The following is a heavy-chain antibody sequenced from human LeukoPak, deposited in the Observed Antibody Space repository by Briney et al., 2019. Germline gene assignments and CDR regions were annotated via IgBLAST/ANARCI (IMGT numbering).Heavy chain of an antibody. Sequence: PGGSLRLSCAASGFIFSSYAMSWVRQAPGKGLEWVSAISGSGGSTYYADSVKGRFTISRDNSKNTLYLQMNSLRAEDTAVYYCAKSYSYGSGALDYWGQGTLVTVSS. D-gene: IGHD5-18*01. J-gene: IGHJ4*02. CDR1: GFIFSSYA. V-gene: IGHV3-23*01. CDR2: ISGSGGST. CDR3: AKSYSYGSGALDY.